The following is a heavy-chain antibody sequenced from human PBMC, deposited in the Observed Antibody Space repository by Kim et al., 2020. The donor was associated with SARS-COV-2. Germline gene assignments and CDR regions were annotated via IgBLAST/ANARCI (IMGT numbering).Heavy chain of an antibody. Sequence: GESLKISCKTSGYIFTSYWIGWVRQMPGKGLEWMGLIYPDSSNDRYNPSFQGHVTISADNSITTAYLEWGSLEASDTAIYYCARQGVPFYNWLDPWGQGTPVTVSS. J-gene: IGHJ5*02. CDR1: GYIFTSYW. CDR2: IYPDSSND. CDR3: ARQGVPFYNWLDP. D-gene: IGHD2-2*01. V-gene: IGHV5-51*01.